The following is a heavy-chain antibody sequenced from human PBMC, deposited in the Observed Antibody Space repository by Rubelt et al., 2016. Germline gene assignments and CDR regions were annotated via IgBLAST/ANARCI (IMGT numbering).Heavy chain of an antibody. V-gene: IGHV4-39*07. D-gene: IGHD6-13*01. J-gene: IGHJ4*02. CDR2: ISYSGTT. CDR3: ARDSSSRPFDY. Sequence: QLRLQESGPGLVRPSETLSLTCTVSGGSINTGSYYCGWVRQPPGKGLEWIGTISYSGTTYYNPSLKGRVTISVDTSKNHFSLRLTSVTAADTAVYYCARDSSSRPFDYWGQGTLVTVSS. CDR1: GGSINTGSYY.